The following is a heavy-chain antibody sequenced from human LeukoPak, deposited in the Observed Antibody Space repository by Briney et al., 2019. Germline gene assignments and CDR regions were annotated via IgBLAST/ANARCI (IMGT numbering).Heavy chain of an antibody. CDR1: GFTFSSYA. D-gene: IGHD2/OR15-2a*01. Sequence: PGGSLRLSCAASGFTFSSYAMHWVRQAPGKGLEWVAVISYDGSNKYYADSVKGRFTISRDNSKNTLYLQMNSLRAEDTAVYYCARVHLTFQNYFDYWGQGTLVTVSS. J-gene: IGHJ4*02. CDR3: ARVHLTFQNYFDY. V-gene: IGHV3-30*01. CDR2: ISYDGSNK.